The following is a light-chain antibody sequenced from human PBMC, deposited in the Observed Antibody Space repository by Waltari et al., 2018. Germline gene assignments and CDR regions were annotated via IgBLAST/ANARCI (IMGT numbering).Light chain of an antibody. CDR2: DVS. CDR1: SSDVGGYNY. Sequence: QSALTQPRSVSGSPGQSVTISRTGTSSDVGGYNYVSWYPHHPGKAPELMIYDVSTRPSGVPDRFSGSKSGNTASLTISGLQAEDEADYYCCSYAGSYTYVFGTGTKVTVL. CDR3: CSYAGSYTYV. V-gene: IGLV2-11*01. J-gene: IGLJ1*01.